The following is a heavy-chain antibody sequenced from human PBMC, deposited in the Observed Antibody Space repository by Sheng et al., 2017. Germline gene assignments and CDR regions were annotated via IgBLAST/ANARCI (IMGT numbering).Heavy chain of an antibody. Sequence: QVQLQESGPGLVKPSETLSLTCTVSGGSVSSGSYYWSWIRQPPGKGLEWIGYIYYSGSTNYNPSLKSRVTISVDTSKNQFSLKLSSVTAADTAVYYCASRYCSGGSCYTDSPTYYYYYGMDVWGQGTTVTV. D-gene: IGHD2-15*01. J-gene: IGHJ6*02. CDR2: IYYSGST. V-gene: IGHV4-61*01. CDR1: GGSVSSGSYY. CDR3: ASRYCSGGSCYTDSPTYYYYYGMDV.